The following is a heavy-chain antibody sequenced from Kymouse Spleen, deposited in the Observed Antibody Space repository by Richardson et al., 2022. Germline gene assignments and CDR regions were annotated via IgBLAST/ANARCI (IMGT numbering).Heavy chain of an antibody. Sequence: EVQLVESGGGLVQPGGSLRLSCAASGFTFSSYWMSWVRQAPGKGLEWVANIKQDGSEKYYVDSVKGRFTISRDNAKNSLYLQMNSLRAEDTAVYYCARDGGYSGYDYFDYWGQGTLVTVSS. V-gene: IGHV3-7*01. CDR3: ARDGGYSGYDYFDY. CDR1: GFTFSSYW. J-gene: IGHJ4*02. D-gene: IGHD5-12*01. CDR2: IKQDGSEK.